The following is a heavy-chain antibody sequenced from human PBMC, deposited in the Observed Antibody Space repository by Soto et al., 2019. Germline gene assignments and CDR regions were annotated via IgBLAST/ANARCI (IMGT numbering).Heavy chain of an antibody. CDR1: GYNFTRFG. CDR3: GREGPQLAQDYYYQFNGMDV. D-gene: IGHD1-1*01. CDR2: MGAHSGHT. V-gene: IGHV1-18*01. Sequence: QFQLVQSGAEVKKPGASVKVSCKASGYNFTRFGISWVRQAPGHGLEWMGWMGAHSGHTRQAQKFQGRLTMTTDPSMNTAYIDLRSLTSDDTALYYCGREGPQLAQDYYYQFNGMDVWGPGTTVIVSS. J-gene: IGHJ6*02.